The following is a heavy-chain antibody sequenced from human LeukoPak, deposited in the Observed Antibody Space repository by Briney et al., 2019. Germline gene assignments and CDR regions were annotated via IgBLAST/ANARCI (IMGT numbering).Heavy chain of an antibody. V-gene: IGHV4-34*01. CDR2: INHSGST. CDR3: ARSCSSTSCHEDY. CDR1: GGSFCGYY. J-gene: IGHJ4*02. D-gene: IGHD2-2*01. Sequence: SETLSLTCAVYGGSFCGYYWSWIRQPPGKGLEWIGEINHSGSTNYNPSLESRVTISVDTSKNQFSLKLSSVTAADTAVYYCARSCSSTSCHEDYWGQGTLVTVSS.